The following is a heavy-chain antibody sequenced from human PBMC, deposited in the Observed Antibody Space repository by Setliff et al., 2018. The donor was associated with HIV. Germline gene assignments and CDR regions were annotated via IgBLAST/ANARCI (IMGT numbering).Heavy chain of an antibody. Sequence: GESLKISCRGSGYTFTNYWIGWVRQMPGRGLEWMGIIYPGDSDTRYSPDFQGQVTISADKSISTAYLQWNSLKASDSGMYFCVKSEIAVSGKLYFEYWGQGTLVTVSS. J-gene: IGHJ4*02. CDR2: IYPGDSDT. CDR1: GYTFTNYW. CDR3: VKSEIAVSGKLYFEY. D-gene: IGHD6-19*01. V-gene: IGHV5-51*01.